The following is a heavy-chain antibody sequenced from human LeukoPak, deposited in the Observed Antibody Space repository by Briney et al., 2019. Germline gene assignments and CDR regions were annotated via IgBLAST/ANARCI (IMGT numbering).Heavy chain of an antibody. CDR1: GYSISSGYY. CDR3: ARRVAARHFDY. D-gene: IGHD6-6*01. J-gene: IGHJ4*02. CDR2: IYHSGST. V-gene: IGHV4-38-2*01. Sequence: SETLSLTCAVSGYSISSGYYWGWIRQPPGKGLEWIGSIYHSGSTYYNPSLKSRVTISVDTSKNQFSLKLSSVTAAATAVYYCARRVAARHFDYWGQGTLVTVSS.